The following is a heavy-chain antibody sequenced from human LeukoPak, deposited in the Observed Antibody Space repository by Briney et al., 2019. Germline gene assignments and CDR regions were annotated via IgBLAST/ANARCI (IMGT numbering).Heavy chain of an antibody. V-gene: IGHV3-23*01. CDR1: GLTASHNVNNA. D-gene: IGHD2-21*01. J-gene: IGHJ6*02. CDR3: AKAPVWNYYYGLDV. Sequence: PGRSLRLSCAASGLTASHNVNNAMSWVRHAPGKGLEWVSGITTSGSTYYADSVKGRFTISRENSNNTLYLHMDSLRAEDAAVYYCAKAPVWNYYYGLDVGGQGTTVTVSS. CDR2: ITTSGST.